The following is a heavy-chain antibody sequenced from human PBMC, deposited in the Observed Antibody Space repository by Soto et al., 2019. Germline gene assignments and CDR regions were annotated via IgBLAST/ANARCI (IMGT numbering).Heavy chain of an antibody. CDR1: GFNFENYA. CDR3: ARDKSMGEYSYYRYMDV. J-gene: IGHJ6*03. V-gene: IGHV3-9*01. D-gene: IGHD3-10*01. Sequence: EVLLVESGGGLVQPDRPLRLSCAASGFNFENYAMHWVRQTPGQGLEWVSGISWNSGQLDYAGSVRGRFTISRDNGKNSLYLEMNSLRPNDTALYFCARDKSMGEYSYYRYMDVWGRGTTVLVSS. CDR2: ISWNSGQL.